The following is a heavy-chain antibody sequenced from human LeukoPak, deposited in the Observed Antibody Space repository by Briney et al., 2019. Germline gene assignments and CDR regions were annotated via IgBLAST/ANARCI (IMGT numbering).Heavy chain of an antibody. CDR3: AKGVRFLDWWILDY. J-gene: IGHJ4*02. Sequence: GGSLRLSCAASGFTFRDYGMHWVRQAPGKGLEWVSAISGSDSTYYADSVKGRFTISRDNSKNTLYLQMNSLRAEDTAIYYCAKGVRFLDWWILDYWGQGSLVTVSS. CDR1: GFTFRDYG. V-gene: IGHV3-23*01. D-gene: IGHD3-9*01. CDR2: ISGSDST.